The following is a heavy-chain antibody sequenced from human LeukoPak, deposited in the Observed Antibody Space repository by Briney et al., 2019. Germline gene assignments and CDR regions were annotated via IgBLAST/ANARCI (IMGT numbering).Heavy chain of an antibody. CDR1: GFTFGSYA. V-gene: IGHV3-23*01. CDR3: ANPFYGSGPRGY. CDR2: IGSSGST. J-gene: IGHJ4*02. Sequence: GGSLRLSCAASGFTFGSYAMTWVRQAPGKGLEWVSAIGSSGSTYCADSVKGRFTISRDNSKNTLYLQMNSLRAEDTAIYYCANPFYGSGPRGYWGQGTLVTVSS. D-gene: IGHD3-10*01.